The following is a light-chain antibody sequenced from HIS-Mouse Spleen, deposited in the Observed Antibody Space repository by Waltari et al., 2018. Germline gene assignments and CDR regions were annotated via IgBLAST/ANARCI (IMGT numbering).Light chain of an antibody. CDR2: EGS. CDR3: CSYAGSSTLV. J-gene: IGLJ3*02. Sequence: QSALTQPASVSGSPGQSITISCTGTSSDVGSYNLVSWYQQNPGKAPKLMIYEGSKRPSGVSNRFSGSKSGNTASLTISGLQAEDEADYYCCSYAGSSTLVFGVGTKLTVL. V-gene: IGLV2-23*01. CDR1: SSDVGSYNL.